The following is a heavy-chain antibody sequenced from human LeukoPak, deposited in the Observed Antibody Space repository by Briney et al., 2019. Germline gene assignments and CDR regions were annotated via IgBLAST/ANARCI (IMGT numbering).Heavy chain of an antibody. CDR2: IYYSGST. V-gene: IGHV4-59*01. CDR1: GGSISSYY. J-gene: IGHJ5*02. D-gene: IGHD1-26*01. CDR3: ARDGGIVGAYTWFDP. Sequence: SETLSLTCTVSGGSISSYYWSWIRQPPGKGLEWIGYIYYSGSTNYNPSLKSRVTISVDTSKNQFSLNLSSVTAADTAVYYCARDGGIVGAYTWFDPWGQGTLVTVSS.